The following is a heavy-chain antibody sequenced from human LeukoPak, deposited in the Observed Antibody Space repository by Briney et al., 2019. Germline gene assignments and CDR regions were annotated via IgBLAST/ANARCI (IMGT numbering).Heavy chain of an antibody. CDR2: INPNSGGT. V-gene: IGHV1-2*02. Sequence: GASVKVSCKASGYTFTGYYMHWVRQAPGQGLEWMGWINPNSGGTNYAQKFQGRVTMTRDTSISTAYMELSRLRSDDTAVYYCARDFRSIAADDLSWFDPWGQGTLVTVSS. J-gene: IGHJ5*02. CDR1: GYTFTGYY. D-gene: IGHD6-6*01. CDR3: ARDFRSIAADDLSWFDP.